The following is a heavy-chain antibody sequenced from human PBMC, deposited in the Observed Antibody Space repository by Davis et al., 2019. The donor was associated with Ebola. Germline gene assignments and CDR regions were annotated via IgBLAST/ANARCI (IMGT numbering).Heavy chain of an antibody. V-gene: IGHV1-18*01. CDR1: GYTFTSYG. J-gene: IGHJ5*02. CDR3: ARDSTTIFGVVIMGFDP. Sequence: ASVKVSCKASGYTFTSYGVSWVRQAPGQGLEWMGWISAYNGNTNYAQKLQGRVTMTTDTSTSTAYMELRSLRSDDTAVYYCARDSTTIFGVVIMGFDPWGQGTLVTVSS. D-gene: IGHD3-3*01. CDR2: ISAYNGNT.